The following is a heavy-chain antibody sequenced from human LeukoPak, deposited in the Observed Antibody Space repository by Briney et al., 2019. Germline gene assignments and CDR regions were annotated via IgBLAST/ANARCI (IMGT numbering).Heavy chain of an antibody. CDR3: ARDPHPYYYDSSDAFDI. Sequence: GGSLRLSCAASGFAFSSYGMTWVRQAPGKGLEWVSYISSSSSTIYYADSVKGRFTISRDNAKNSLYLQMNSLRAEDTAVYYCARDPHPYYYDSSDAFDIWGQGTMVTVSS. CDR2: ISSSSSTI. V-gene: IGHV3-48*04. J-gene: IGHJ3*02. CDR1: GFAFSSYG. D-gene: IGHD3-22*01.